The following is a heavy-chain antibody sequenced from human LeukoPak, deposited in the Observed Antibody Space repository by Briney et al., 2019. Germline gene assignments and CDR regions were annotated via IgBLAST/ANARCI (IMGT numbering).Heavy chain of an antibody. Sequence: PGGSLRLSCTASGINFGDYAMSWVRQAPGKGLEWVGFIRSKAYGETTEYAASVKGRCTISRDDSKSMAYLQMNSLKTEDTAVYYWIANYYDSSGYPIAYYFDYWGQGTLVTVSS. D-gene: IGHD3-22*01. CDR3: IANYYDSSGYPIAYYFDY. CDR1: GINFGDYA. V-gene: IGHV3-49*04. CDR2: IRSKAYGETT. J-gene: IGHJ4*02.